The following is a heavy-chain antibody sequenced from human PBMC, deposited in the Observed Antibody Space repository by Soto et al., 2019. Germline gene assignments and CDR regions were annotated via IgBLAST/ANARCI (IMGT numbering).Heavy chain of an antibody. Sequence: PSETLSLTCTVSGDSIINYYWSWMRQPPGKGLEYIGYIYYTGSTNYNPSLKSRVSMSVDTSKNQVSLKLTSLTAADTAVYYCARHDVRGRASGDFECWGQGTRVTVSS. J-gene: IGHJ4*02. CDR1: GDSIINYY. CDR3: ARHDVRGRASGDFEC. D-gene: IGHD6-6*01. CDR2: IYYTGST. V-gene: IGHV4-59*08.